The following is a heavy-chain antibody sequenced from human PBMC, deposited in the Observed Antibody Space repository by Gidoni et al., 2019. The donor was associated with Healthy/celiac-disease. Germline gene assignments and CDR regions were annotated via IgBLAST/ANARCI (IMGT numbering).Heavy chain of an antibody. CDR2: SYQSGST. CDR1: GGSTSSNNW. J-gene: IGHJ3*02. V-gene: IGHV4-4*02. Sequence: QVQLQESGPGLVKPSGTLSLTCVVSGGSTSSNNWWSWVRQPPGTGREWFGESYQSGSTNSNPALKSRVTISVDKAKNQFSLKLSSVTAADTAVYYCARVRTVTLDFDIWGQGTMVTVSS. D-gene: IGHD4-17*01. CDR3: ARVRTVTLDFDI.